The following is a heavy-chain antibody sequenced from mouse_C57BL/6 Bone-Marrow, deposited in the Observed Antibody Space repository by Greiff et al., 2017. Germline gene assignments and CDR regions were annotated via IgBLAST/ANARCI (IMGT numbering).Heavy chain of an antibody. Sequence: VQLQESGAELVKPGASVKMSCKASGYTFTEYTIHWVKQRSGQGLEWIGWFYPGSGSIKYNEKFKDKATLTADKSSSTVYMELSSLTSEASAVYFCARHEEGAYCGSDWYFEVWGTGTTVTVSS. CDR2: FYPGSGSI. CDR3: ARHEEGAYCGSDWYFEV. D-gene: IGHD1-1*01. V-gene: IGHV1-62-2*01. J-gene: IGHJ1*03. CDR1: GYTFTEYT.